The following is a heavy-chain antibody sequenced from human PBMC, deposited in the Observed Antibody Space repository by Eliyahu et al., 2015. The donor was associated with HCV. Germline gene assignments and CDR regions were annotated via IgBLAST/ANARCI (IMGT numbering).Heavy chain of an antibody. J-gene: IGHJ4*02. D-gene: IGHD2-15*01. CDR1: GXTFRSYT. Sequence: EVRLVESGGXLVKPXESLRLSXAXSGXTFRSYTINWVRQAPGKGLEWVSSIDSSSSFIYYAESVEGRFTISRDNAKNSLYLQMGSLRVEDTAVYYCARPGSETYNFDYWGLGTLVTVSS. V-gene: IGHV3-21*01. CDR3: ARPGSETYNFDY. CDR2: IDSSSSFI.